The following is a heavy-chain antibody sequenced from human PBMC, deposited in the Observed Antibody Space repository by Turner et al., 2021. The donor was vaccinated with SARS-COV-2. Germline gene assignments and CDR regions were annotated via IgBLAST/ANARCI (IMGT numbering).Heavy chain of an antibody. V-gene: IGHV3-66*01. CDR2: IDSGGST. CDR1: GFTVSSNY. J-gene: IGHJ5*02. D-gene: IGHD6-13*01. Sequence: EVQLVESGGGLVQPGGSLRLYCAASGFTVSSNYMSWVRQAPGKGLEWVSVIDSGGSTYYADSVKGRFTISRDKSKNTLYLQMNSLRVEDTAVYSCAREAAAGNFHGWFDPWGQGTLVTVSS. CDR3: AREAAAGNFHGWFDP.